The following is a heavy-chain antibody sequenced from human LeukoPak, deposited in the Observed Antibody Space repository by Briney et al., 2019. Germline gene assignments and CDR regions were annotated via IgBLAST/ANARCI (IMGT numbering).Heavy chain of an antibody. V-gene: IGHV1-46*01. J-gene: IGHJ4*02. CDR3: ARDLRGDGYNADY. Sequence: GASVKVSCKASGYTFTSYYMHWVRQAPGQGLEWMGIINPSGGSTSYAQKFQGRVTMTRDTSISTAYMELSRLRSDDTAVYYCARDLRGDGYNADYWGQGTLVTVSS. CDR1: GYTFTSYY. D-gene: IGHD5-24*01. CDR2: INPSGGST.